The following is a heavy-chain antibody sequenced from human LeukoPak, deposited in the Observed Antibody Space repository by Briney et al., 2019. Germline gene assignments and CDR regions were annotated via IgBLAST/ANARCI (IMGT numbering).Heavy chain of an antibody. V-gene: IGHV4-59*12. CDR2: IYYSGST. Sequence: PSETLSLTCTVSGGSISSYYWSWIRQPPGKGLEWIGYIYYSGSTNYNPSLKSRVTTSVDTSKNQFSLHLDSVTAADTAVYYCARSWAGMYYPFYYFDYWGQGTLVSVSS. CDR1: GGSISSYY. J-gene: IGHJ4*02. CDR3: ARSWAGMYYPFYYFDY. D-gene: IGHD1-26*01.